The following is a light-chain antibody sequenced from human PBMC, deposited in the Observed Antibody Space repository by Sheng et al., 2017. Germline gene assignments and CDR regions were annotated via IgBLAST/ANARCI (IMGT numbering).Light chain of an antibody. CDR2: DDS. CDR3: QVWESTSDHYV. V-gene: IGLV3-21*02. CDR1: YVGSKS. J-gene: IGLJ1*01. Sequence: SYVLTQPPSVSVAPGQTAKITCGGDYVGSKSVHWYQQKAGQAPVLVVYDDSDRPSGIPERFSGSNSGHTATLTIDRAEAGDEADYYCQVWESTSDHYVFGTGTTVTVL.